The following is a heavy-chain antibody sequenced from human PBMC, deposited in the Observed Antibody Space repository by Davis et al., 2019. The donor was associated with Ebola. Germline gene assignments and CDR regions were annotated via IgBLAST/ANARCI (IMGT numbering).Heavy chain of an antibody. CDR1: GYSFTTYG. CDR3: ATLPDV. Sequence: AASVKVSCMASGYSFTTYGMHWVRQAPGQGLEWMGWINTNTGNPRYAKGFTGRFVFSLDTSVSTAYLQISSLKTEDTAVYYCATLPDVWGQGTMVTVSS. V-gene: IGHV7-4-1*02. J-gene: IGHJ3*01. CDR2: INTNTGNP.